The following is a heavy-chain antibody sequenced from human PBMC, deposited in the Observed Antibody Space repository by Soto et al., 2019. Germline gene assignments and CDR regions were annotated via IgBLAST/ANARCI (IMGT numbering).Heavy chain of an antibody. CDR1: GGSISSYY. D-gene: IGHD6-13*01. CDR2: IYYSGST. J-gene: IGHJ6*02. CDR3: ARDKGRVAAAATWYYYGMDV. V-gene: IGHV4-59*01. Sequence: SQTLSLTSTVSGGSISSYYWSWIRQPPGKGLEWIGYIYYSGSTNYNPSLKSRVTISVDTSKNQFSLKLSSVTAADTAVYYCARDKGRVAAAATWYYYGMDVWGQGTTVTVSS.